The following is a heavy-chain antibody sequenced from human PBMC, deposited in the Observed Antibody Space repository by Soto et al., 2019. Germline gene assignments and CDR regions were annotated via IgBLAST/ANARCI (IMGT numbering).Heavy chain of an antibody. V-gene: IGHV3-30*18. J-gene: IGHJ6*02. CDR1: GFTFSSYG. CDR2: ISYDGSNK. Sequence: GGSLRLSCAASGFTFSSYGMHWVRQAPGKGLEWVAVISYDGSNKYYADSVKGRFTISRDNSKNTLYLQMNSLRAEDTAVYYCAKDRAMVYANWELVWRHDAHNGMDAWGQGTTVTVSS. D-gene: IGHD2-8*01. CDR3: AKDRAMVYANWELVWRHDAHNGMDA.